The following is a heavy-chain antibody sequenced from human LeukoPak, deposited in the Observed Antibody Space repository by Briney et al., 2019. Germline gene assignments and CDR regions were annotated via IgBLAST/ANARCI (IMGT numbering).Heavy chain of an antibody. CDR1: GFTFSSYS. V-gene: IGHV3-21*01. D-gene: IGHD6-19*01. J-gene: IGHJ5*02. Sequence: PGGSLRLSCAAYGFTFSSYSMNWVRQAPGKGLEWVSSISSSSSYIYYADSVKGRFTISRDNAKNSLYLQMNSLRAEDTAVYYCARDIEQWLTQNWFDPWGQGTLVTVSS. CDR3: ARDIEQWLTQNWFDP. CDR2: ISSSSSYI.